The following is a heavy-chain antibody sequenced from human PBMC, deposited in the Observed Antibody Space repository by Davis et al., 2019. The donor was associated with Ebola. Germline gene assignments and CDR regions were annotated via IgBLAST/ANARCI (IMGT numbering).Heavy chain of an antibody. CDR1: GGSISHSAYY. J-gene: IGHJ4*02. D-gene: IGHD6-13*01. Sequence: SETLSLTCTVSGGSISHSAYYWGWIRQPPGKGLEWIGNVYYSGTTYYNPSLRSRVTISVDTSKNQFSLKLSSVTATDTAVYYCARQSHSSSWYGGYYFDYWAQGTLVTVSS. CDR3: ARQSHSSSWYGGYYFDY. V-gene: IGHV4-39*01. CDR2: VYYSGTT.